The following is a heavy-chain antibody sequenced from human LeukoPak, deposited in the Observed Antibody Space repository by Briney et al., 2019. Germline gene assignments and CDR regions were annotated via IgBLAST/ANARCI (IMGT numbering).Heavy chain of an antibody. Sequence: PGGSLRLSCAASGFTVSSNYMSWVRQAPGKGLEWVSVIYSGGSTYYADSVKGRFTISRDNSKNTLYLQMNSLRAEDTAVYYCARALLGYCSGGGCYAGPWGQGTLVTVSS. J-gene: IGHJ5*02. CDR1: GFTVSSNY. D-gene: IGHD2-15*01. CDR3: ARALLGYCSGGGCYAGP. V-gene: IGHV3-53*01. CDR2: IYSGGST.